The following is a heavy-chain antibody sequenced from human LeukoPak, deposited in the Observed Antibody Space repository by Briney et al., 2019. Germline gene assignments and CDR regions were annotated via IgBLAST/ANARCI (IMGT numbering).Heavy chain of an antibody. CDR2: ISSSGTTI. V-gene: IGHV3-11*04. J-gene: IGHJ6*03. CDR3: ARGVKGYDSSGTYYYYYYMDV. Sequence: PGGSLRLSCAASGFTFSDYYMSWIRQAPGKGLEGVSYISSSGTTIYYADSVKGRFTISRDNAKNSLYLQMNSLRAEDTAVYFCARGVKGYDSSGTYYYYYYMDVWGKGTTVTVSS. D-gene: IGHD3-22*01. CDR1: GFTFSDYY.